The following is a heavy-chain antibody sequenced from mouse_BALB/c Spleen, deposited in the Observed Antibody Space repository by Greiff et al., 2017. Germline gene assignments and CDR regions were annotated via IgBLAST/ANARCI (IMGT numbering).Heavy chain of an antibody. Sequence: VQLKESGPELVKPGASVKMSCKASGYTFTDYYMDWVKQSHGESFEWIGRVNPYNGGTSYNQKFKGKATLTVDKSSSTAYMELNSLTSEDSAVYYCARWGSTMITTIDYWGQGTTLTVSS. CDR2: VNPYNGGT. CDR3: ARWGSTMITTIDY. CDR1: GYTFTDYY. V-gene: IGHV1-19*01. D-gene: IGHD2-4*01. J-gene: IGHJ2*01.